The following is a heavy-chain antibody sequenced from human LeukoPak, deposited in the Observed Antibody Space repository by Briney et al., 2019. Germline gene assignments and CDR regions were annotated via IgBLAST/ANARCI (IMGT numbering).Heavy chain of an antibody. CDR1: GFTFSTYA. J-gene: IGHJ4*02. CDR3: ARVEESNYVVY. V-gene: IGHV3-48*02. Sequence: PGGSLRLSCAASGFTFSTYAMNWVRQAPGKGLEWVSWIYSNSGTIYYAASVKGRFALSSDNAQNSLYLQMTSLRDEDTAVYYCARVEESNYVVYWGQGTLVTVSS. D-gene: IGHD1-1*01. CDR2: IYSNSGTI.